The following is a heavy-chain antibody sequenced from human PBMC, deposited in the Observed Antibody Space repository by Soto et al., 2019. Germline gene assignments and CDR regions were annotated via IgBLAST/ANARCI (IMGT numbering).Heavy chain of an antibody. V-gene: IGHV4-59*08. CDR3: ASRGFGELHCLVDV. J-gene: IGHJ6*02. D-gene: IGHD3-10*01. CDR2: MGYNGYT. CDR1: GGPMSNYY. Sequence: QVQLQESGPGLVKPSETLSLTCTISGGPMSNYYCSWFRQHPGQGLEWIGYMGYNGYTSYNPSRTSRVTLSLDTSKTQFSLNLISVPAAGTALYLCASRGFGELHCLVDVWGQGTTVTVSS.